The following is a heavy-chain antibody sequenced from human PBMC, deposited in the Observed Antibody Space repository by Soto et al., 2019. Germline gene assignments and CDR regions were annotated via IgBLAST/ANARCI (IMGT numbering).Heavy chain of an antibody. CDR3: ARALPYSSSGDS. J-gene: IGHJ4*02. CDR2: ISASNGNI. D-gene: IGHD6-13*01. CDR1: GYTFTTYG. Sequence: QVQLVQSGAEVKKPGASVRVSCKASGYTFTTYGISWVRQAPGQGLEWMGWISASNGNIYYGQKLQGRVTMTTDSFTSTAYMELSSLTSDDAAVYYCARALPYSSSGDSWGRGTLVTVSS. V-gene: IGHV1-18*01.